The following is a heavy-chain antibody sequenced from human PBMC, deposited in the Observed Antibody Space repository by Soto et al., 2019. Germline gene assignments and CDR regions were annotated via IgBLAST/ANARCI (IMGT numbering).Heavy chain of an antibody. Sequence: QVQLVQSGAEVKKPGSSVKVSCKASGGTFSNYTISWVRQAPGQGLEWMGRIIPILGIANYAQKFQGRVTITADNSTSTAYMELSSLRSEDTAVYYCASRYDSSDYWGQGTLVTVSS. CDR2: IIPILGIA. CDR1: GGTFSNYT. J-gene: IGHJ4*02. D-gene: IGHD3-22*01. V-gene: IGHV1-69*02. CDR3: ASRYDSSDY.